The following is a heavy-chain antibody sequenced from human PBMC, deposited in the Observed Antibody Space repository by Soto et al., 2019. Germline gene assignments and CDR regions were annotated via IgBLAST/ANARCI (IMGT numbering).Heavy chain of an antibody. CDR3: ARDAPYCSGGSCYSYAFDI. J-gene: IGHJ3*02. D-gene: IGHD2-15*01. CDR1: GYTFTSDG. CDR2: ISAYNGNT. Sequence: ASVKVTCKSSGYTFTSDGISWLRQAPGQGLEWMGWISAYNGNTNYAQKLQGRVTMTTDTSTSTAYMELRSLRSDDTAVYYCARDAPYCSGGSCYSYAFDIWGQGTMVTVSS. V-gene: IGHV1-18*01.